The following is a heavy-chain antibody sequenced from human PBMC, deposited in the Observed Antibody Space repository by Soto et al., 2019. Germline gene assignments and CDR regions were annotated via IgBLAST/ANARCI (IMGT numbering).Heavy chain of an antibody. CDR3: ARISHTMFGERPYDFDI. CDR2: INSDGSST. D-gene: IGHD3-3*01. CDR1: GFTCSSYS. Sequence: EVQLVESGGVLVQPGGSLRLSCAASGFTCSSYSMHWVRKAPGTGLVWVSRINSDGSSTSYAYSGTGRFTIARDNAKNTQYLKMNRLRAADPAVYYCARISHTMFGERPYDFDIWGQGALVTVS. J-gene: IGHJ3*02. V-gene: IGHV3-74*01.